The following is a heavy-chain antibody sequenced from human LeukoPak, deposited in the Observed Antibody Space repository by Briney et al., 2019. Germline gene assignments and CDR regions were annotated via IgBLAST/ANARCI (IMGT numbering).Heavy chain of an antibody. V-gene: IGHV3-30*04. J-gene: IGHJ4*02. D-gene: IGHD3-3*01. CDR3: ARNIAGDYDFWSGYSYYFDY. Sequence: PGRSLRLSCAASGFTFSSYAMHWVRQAPGKGLEWVAVISYDGSNKYYADSVKGRFTISRDNSKNTLYLQMNSLRAEDTAVYYCARNIAGDYDFWSGYSYYFDYWGQGTLVTVPS. CDR2: ISYDGSNK. CDR1: GFTFSSYA.